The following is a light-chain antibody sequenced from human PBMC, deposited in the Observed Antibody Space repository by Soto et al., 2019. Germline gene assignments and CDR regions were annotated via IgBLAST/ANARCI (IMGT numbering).Light chain of an antibody. J-gene: IGKJ2*01. CDR1: QSINSY. V-gene: IGKV1-39*01. CDR2: AAS. CDR3: QQSYGTLYT. Sequence: DIQMTQSPSSLSASVGDRVTITCRASQSINSYLNWYQQKPGKAPKLLIYAASSLQSGVPSRFSGSGSGTDFTLTISSLQPEDFATYYCQQSYGTLYTFGQGTKLEIK.